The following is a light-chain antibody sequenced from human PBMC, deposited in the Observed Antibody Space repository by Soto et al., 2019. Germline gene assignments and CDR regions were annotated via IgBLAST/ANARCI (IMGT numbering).Light chain of an antibody. CDR2: VNS. J-gene: IGLJ2*01. CDR3: QSYDSSLSAVV. V-gene: IGLV1-40*01. CDR1: SSNIGAGYD. Sequence: QSVLTQPPPVSGAPGQRVTISCTGSSSNIGAGYDVHWYQQLPGTAPKLLIYVNSNRPSGVPDRFSGSKSGTSASLAITGLQAEDEADYYCQSYDSSLSAVVFGGGTKLTVL.